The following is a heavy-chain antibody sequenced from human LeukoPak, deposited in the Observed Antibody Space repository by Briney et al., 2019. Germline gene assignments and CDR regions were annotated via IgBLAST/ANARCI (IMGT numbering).Heavy chain of an antibody. CDR1: GYTFTSYG. CDR3: ARDGGEAVADIVHFDY. J-gene: IGHJ4*02. CDR2: VSAYNGNT. D-gene: IGHD2-8*01. V-gene: IGHV1-18*01. Sequence: ASVKVSCKASGYTFTSYGISWVRQAPGQGLEWMGWVSAYNGNTNYAQKLQGRVTMTTDTSTSTAYMELRSLRSGDTAVYYCARDGGEAVADIVHFDYWGQGTLVTVSS.